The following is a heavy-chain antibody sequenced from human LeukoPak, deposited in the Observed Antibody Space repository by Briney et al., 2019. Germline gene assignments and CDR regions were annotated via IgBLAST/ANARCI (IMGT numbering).Heavy chain of an antibody. CDR1: GGSFGRYA. D-gene: IGHD3-22*01. Sequence: SVKVSCKAPGGSFGRYAISWVRQAPGQGLEWMGGIVPILGTANYAQKFQGRVTITADDSTGTAYMELTSLRSADTAVYYCATPYYYDSSGYYTFDYWGQGTLVTVSS. CDR3: ATPYYYDSSGYYTFDY. J-gene: IGHJ4*02. CDR2: IVPILGTA. V-gene: IGHV1-69*13.